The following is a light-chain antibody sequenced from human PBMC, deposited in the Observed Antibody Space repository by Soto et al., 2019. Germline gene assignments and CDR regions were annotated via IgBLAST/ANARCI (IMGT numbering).Light chain of an antibody. J-gene: IGKJ5*01. V-gene: IGKV1-39*01. CDR3: QQTYRSVT. Sequence: DIQLTQSPSSLSSSIGDRVTITCRASQDISSYLNWYQQKPGRAPNLLIYGASTLQGGVPSRFSGRASGTEFTLTISGLQPEDVPTYYCQQTYRSVTFGQGTRLE. CDR1: QDISSY. CDR2: GAS.